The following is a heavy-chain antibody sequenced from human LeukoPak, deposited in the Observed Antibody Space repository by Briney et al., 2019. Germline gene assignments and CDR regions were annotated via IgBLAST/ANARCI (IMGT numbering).Heavy chain of an antibody. CDR2: ISYDGSNK. CDR3: AKAGVAMATIPDY. Sequence: GGSLRLSCAASGFTFSSYGMHWVRQAPGKGLEWVAVISYDGSNKYYADSVKGRFTISRDNSKNTLYLQMSSLRAEDTAVYYCAKAGVAMATIPDYWGQGTLVTVSS. J-gene: IGHJ4*02. V-gene: IGHV3-30*18. D-gene: IGHD5-24*01. CDR1: GFTFSSYG.